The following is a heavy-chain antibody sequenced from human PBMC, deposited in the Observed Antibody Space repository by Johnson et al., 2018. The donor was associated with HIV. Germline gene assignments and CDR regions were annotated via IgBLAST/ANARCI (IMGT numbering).Heavy chain of an antibody. V-gene: IGHV3-30*02. Sequence: QVQLVESGGGVVQPGRSLRLSCAASGFTFSSYGMHWVRQAPGKGLEWVAFIRYDGSNKYYVDSVKGRFTISRDNSNNTLYLQMNSLRAEDTAVYYCARDMVGATFDDAFDIWGQGTKVTVSS. CDR2: IRYDGSNK. CDR1: GFTFSSYG. J-gene: IGHJ3*02. CDR3: ARDMVGATFDDAFDI. D-gene: IGHD1-26*01.